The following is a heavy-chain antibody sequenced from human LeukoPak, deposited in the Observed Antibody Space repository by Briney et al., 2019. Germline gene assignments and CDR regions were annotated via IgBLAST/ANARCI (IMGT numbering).Heavy chain of an antibody. D-gene: IGHD6-13*01. V-gene: IGHV4-39*07. Sequence: SETLSLTCTVSGGSISSSTFYWGWIRQPPGKGLEWIGSIFSGGSTYYNPSLKSRVTISVDTSKNQFSLKLSSVTAADTAVYYCARGGPGYSSSPFDYWGQGALVTVSS. CDR2: IFSGGST. CDR3: ARGGPGYSSSPFDY. CDR1: GGSISSSTFY. J-gene: IGHJ4*02.